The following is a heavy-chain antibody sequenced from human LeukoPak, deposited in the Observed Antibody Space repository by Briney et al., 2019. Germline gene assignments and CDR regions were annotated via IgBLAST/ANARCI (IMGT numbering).Heavy chain of an antibody. V-gene: IGHV3-9*01. J-gene: IGHJ3*02. Sequence: TGGSLRLSCAASGFTFDDYAMHWVRQAPGKGLEWVSGISWNSGSIGYADSVKGRFTISRDNAKNSLYLQMNSLRAEDTALYYCAKAYGDSFYDAFDIWGQGTMVTVSS. CDR2: ISWNSGSI. D-gene: IGHD4-17*01. CDR1: GFTFDDYA. CDR3: AKAYGDSFYDAFDI.